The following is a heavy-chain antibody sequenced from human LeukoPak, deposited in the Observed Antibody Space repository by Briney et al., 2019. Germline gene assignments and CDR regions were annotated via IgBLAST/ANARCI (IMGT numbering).Heavy chain of an antibody. CDR1: GFTFTSYR. D-gene: IGHD2-15*01. CDR2: ISSSSSYI. V-gene: IGHV3-21*01. J-gene: IGHJ6*03. Sequence: GGSLRLSCAASGFTFTSYRMNWVRQAPGKGLEWVSSISSSSSYIYYAASVKGRFTIYRDNAKNSLYLQMNSVRAEDTAVYYCAKNGDRGAYCTGGTCYPYFYYYMDVWGKGTTVTI. CDR3: AKNGDRGAYCTGGTCYPYFYYYMDV.